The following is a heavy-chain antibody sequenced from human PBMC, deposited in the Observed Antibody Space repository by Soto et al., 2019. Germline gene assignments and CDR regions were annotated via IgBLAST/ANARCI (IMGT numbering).Heavy chain of an antibody. CDR1: GYTFSDYY. CDR3: ATSAGNIVATYSIYYYGMDF. J-gene: IGHJ6*01. V-gene: IGHV1-69-2*01. D-gene: IGHD5-12*01. Sequence: GASVKVSCKASGYTFSDYYINWVQQAPGKGLEWMGLVGPADGETIYAERFRGRLTLTADTSTDTAYMELSSLRSDDTAVYFCATSAGNIVATYSIYYYGMDFWG. CDR2: VGPADGET.